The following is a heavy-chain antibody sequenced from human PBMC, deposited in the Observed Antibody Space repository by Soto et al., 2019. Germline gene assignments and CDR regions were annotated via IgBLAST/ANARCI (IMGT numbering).Heavy chain of an antibody. CDR2: IYPGDSDT. V-gene: IGHV5-51*01. CDR3: ARQMGGGGVATTPDYYYYGMDV. J-gene: IGHJ6*02. CDR1: GYSFTSYW. D-gene: IGHD5-12*01. Sequence: PGESLKISCKGSGYSFTSYWIGWVRQMPGKGLEWMGIIYPGDSDTRYSPSFQGQVTISADKSISTAYLQWSSLKASDTAMYYCARQMGGGGVATTPDYYYYGMDVWGQGTTVTVSS.